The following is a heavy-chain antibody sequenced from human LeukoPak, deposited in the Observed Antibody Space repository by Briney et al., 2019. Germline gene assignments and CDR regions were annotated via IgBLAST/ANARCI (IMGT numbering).Heavy chain of an antibody. D-gene: IGHD6-13*01. CDR1: GFTFSNYW. J-gene: IGHJ4*01. V-gene: IGHV3-7*01. CDR3: ARDGTAPGLYFDL. CDR2: INQNGGET. Sequence: GGSLRLSCAVSGFTFSNYWMSWVRQAPGKGLEWVANINQNGGETSYVDSVKGRFTISRDNPKNSLYLQMSSLRAEDTAVYYCARDGTAPGLYFDLWGQGTLVTVSS.